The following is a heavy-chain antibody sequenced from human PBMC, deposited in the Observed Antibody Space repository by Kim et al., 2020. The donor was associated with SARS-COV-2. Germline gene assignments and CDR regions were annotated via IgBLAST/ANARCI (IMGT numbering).Heavy chain of an antibody. CDR2: IYYSGST. J-gene: IGHJ3*02. D-gene: IGHD3-10*01. Sequence: SETLSLTCTVSGGSISSGGYYWSWIRQHPGKGLEWIGYIYYSGSTYYNPSLKSRVTISVDTSKNQFSLTLSSVTAADTAVYYCARVPEVFGFVNMVRGVDAFDIWGQGTMVTVSS. V-gene: IGHV4-31*03. CDR3: ARVPEVFGFVNMVRGVDAFDI. CDR1: GGSISSGGYY.